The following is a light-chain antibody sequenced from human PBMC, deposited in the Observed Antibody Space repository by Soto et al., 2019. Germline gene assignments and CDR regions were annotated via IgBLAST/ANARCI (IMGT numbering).Light chain of an antibody. CDR1: SSDVGAYNY. J-gene: IGLJ3*02. CDR3: SSYAGSYSWV. V-gene: IGLV2-11*01. CDR2: DVS. Sequence: QSALTQPRSVSGSPGQSVTISCTGTSSDVGAYNYVSWYQHHPGKAPKVMIYDVSERPSGVPDRFSGSKSDNKASLTIPGLQCADEADYHCSSYAGSYSWVFGGGTKVTVL.